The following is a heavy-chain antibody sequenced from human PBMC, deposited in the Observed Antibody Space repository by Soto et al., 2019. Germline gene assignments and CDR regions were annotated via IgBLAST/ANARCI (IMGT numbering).Heavy chain of an antibody. CDR2: ISASGGST. V-gene: IGHV3-23*01. CDR3: AKATTNGGWFNPFDS. D-gene: IGHD6-19*01. CDR1: GITLSSYA. J-gene: IGHJ4*02. Sequence: PGGSLRLSCAASGITLSSYAMSWVRQAPGKGPEWVSGISASGGSTYYADSVKGRFTISRDNSRDTLFLQMNSLTADDTAVYYCAKATTNGGWFNPFDSWGQGALVTVSS.